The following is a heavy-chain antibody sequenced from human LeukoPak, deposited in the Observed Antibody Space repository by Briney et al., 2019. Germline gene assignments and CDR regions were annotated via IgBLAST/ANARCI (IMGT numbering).Heavy chain of an antibody. Sequence: RGGSLRLSCAASGFTFSSYSMNWVRQAPGKGLEWVSSISSSSSYIYYADSVKGRFTISRDNAKNSLYLQMNSLRAEDTAVYYCARGSRSGYFDYWGQGTLVTVSS. CDR2: ISSSSSYI. CDR1: GFTFSSYS. CDR3: ARGSRSGYFDY. D-gene: IGHD3-16*01. J-gene: IGHJ4*02. V-gene: IGHV3-21*01.